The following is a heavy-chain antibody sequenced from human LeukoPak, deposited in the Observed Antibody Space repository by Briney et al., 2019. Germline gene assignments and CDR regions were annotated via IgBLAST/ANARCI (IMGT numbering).Heavy chain of an antibody. D-gene: IGHD5-18*01. Sequence: GGSLRLSCAASGFTFSSYWMSWVRQAPGKGLEWVANIKQDGSEKYYVDSVKGRFTISRDNAKNSLYLQMNSLRAEDTAVYYCARLDAAMPDAFDTWGQGTTVTVSS. CDR1: GFTFSSYW. V-gene: IGHV3-7*01. CDR2: IKQDGSEK. J-gene: IGHJ3*02. CDR3: ARLDAAMPDAFDT.